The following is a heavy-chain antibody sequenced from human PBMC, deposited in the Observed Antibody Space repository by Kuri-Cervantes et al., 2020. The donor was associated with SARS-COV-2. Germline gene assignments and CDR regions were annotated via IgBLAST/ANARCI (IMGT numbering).Heavy chain of an antibody. J-gene: IGHJ6*02. V-gene: IGHV1-8*01. D-gene: IGHD6-13*01. CDR1: GYTFTSYD. CDR2: MNPNSGNT. CDR3: ARGGYSSSWPNYYYYYGMDV. Sequence: ASVKVSCKASGYTFTSYDINWVRQATGQGLEWMGWMNPNSGNTGYAQKFQGRVTMTRNTSISTAYMELSSLRSDDTAVYYCARGGYSSSWPNYYYYYGMDVWGQGTTVTVSS.